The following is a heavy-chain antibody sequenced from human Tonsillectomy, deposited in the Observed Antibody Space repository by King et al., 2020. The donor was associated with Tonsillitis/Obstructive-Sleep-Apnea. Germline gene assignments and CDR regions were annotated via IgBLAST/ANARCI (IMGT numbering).Heavy chain of an antibody. Sequence: VQLVESGGGVVQPGRSLRLSCAASGFTFSNYAIHWVRQAPGKGLEWMAVISYDASNRYYAESVKGRFTISRDNSKNTLDLQMNSLRAEDTAMYYCARAGIYDSSGYADAFDIWGQGTMVTVSS. CDR2: ISYDASNR. D-gene: IGHD3-22*01. CDR1: GFTFSNYA. J-gene: IGHJ3*02. V-gene: IGHV3-30*04. CDR3: ARAGIYDSSGYADAFDI.